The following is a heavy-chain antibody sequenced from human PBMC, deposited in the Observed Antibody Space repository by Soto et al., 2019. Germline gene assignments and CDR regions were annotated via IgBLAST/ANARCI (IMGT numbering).Heavy chain of an antibody. D-gene: IGHD3-22*01. V-gene: IGHV3-21*01. J-gene: IGHJ4*02. CDR2: ISSSSSYI. CDR1: GFTFSSYT. CDR3: ASPPYYYDTSGYSY. Sequence: EVPLVESGGGLVKPGGSLRLSCAASGFTFSSYTMNWVRQAPGKGLEWVSSISSSSSYIYYADSVKGRLTISRDNAKNSLYLQMNSLRAEDTAVYYCASPPYYYDTSGYSYWGQGTLVTVSS.